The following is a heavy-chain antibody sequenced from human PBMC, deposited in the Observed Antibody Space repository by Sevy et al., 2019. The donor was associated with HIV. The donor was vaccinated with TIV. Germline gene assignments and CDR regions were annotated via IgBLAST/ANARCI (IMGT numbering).Heavy chain of an antibody. CDR1: GFTFGDYC. CDR3: TRWKAAQSIFDY. D-gene: IGHD6-13*01. Sequence: GRCLRLSCTASGFTFGDYCMSWVRQAPGKGLEWVAFLKSDVYGGTVDHAASVRGRFVISRDDSKTIAYLQMNDLKTEDTGVYYCTRWKAAQSIFDYWGQGALVTVSS. V-gene: IGHV3-49*04. CDR2: LKSDVYGGTV. J-gene: IGHJ4*02.